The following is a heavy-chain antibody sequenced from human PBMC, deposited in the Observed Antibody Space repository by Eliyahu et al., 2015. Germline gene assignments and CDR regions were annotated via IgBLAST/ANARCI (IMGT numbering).Heavy chain of an antibody. V-gene: IGHV7-4-1*02. CDR1: GYTFTSYA. D-gene: IGHD3-3*01. CDR2: INTNTGNP. CDR3: ARAFYDFWSGEPPYYYYYGMDV. Sequence: SELKKPGASVKVSCKASGYTFTSYAMNWVRQAPGQGLEWMGWINTNTGNPTYAQGFTGRFVFSLDTSVSTAYLQISSLKAEDTAVYYCARAFYDFWSGEPPYYYYYGMDVWGQGTTVTVSS. J-gene: IGHJ6*02.